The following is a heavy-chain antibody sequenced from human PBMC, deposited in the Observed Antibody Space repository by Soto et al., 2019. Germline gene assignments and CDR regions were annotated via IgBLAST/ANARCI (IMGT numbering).Heavy chain of an antibody. CDR3: ASGRYSSSWTPTDYYYGLDV. J-gene: IGHJ6*04. D-gene: IGHD6-13*01. CDR2: IIPIFGTA. Sequence: QGQLVQSGAEVKKPGSSVKVSCKASGGTFSSYAISWVRHAPGQGLEWMGGIIPIFGTANYAKKFQGRVTITADKSKSTAYMELSSLRSEDTAVYYCASGRYSSSWTPTDYYYGLDVWGKGTTVTVSS. V-gene: IGHV1-69*06. CDR1: GGTFSSYA.